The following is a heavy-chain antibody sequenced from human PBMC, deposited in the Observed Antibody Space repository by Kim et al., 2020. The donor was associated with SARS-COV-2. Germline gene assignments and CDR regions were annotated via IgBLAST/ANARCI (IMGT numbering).Heavy chain of an antibody. CDR2: IKSKSDGGTA. Sequence: GGSLRLSFAVSGIPFSNAWFNWVRQAPGKGLEWVGRIKSKSDGGTADLAAPVKGRFAISRDDSKNTLYLLMNSLRTDDSAVYYCTTVSMRWGQGTLVTVS. V-gene: IGHV3-15*01. CDR1: GIPFSNAW. CDR3: TTVSMR. J-gene: IGHJ4*02. D-gene: IGHD2-2*01.